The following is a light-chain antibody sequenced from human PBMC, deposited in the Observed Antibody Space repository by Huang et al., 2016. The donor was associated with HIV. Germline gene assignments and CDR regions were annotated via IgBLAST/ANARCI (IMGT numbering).Light chain of an antibody. CDR3: QQSYNTPLT. J-gene: IGKJ4*01. Sequence: DIQMTQSPSSLSASVGDRVTITCRASQSINSYLNWYQQKPGKAPKVLIYAASSLQSGGPSRFSCSGSGTDFTLTINSLQPEDFAIYYCQQSYNTPLTFGGGTRLEIK. CDR2: AAS. CDR1: QSINSY. V-gene: IGKV1-39*01.